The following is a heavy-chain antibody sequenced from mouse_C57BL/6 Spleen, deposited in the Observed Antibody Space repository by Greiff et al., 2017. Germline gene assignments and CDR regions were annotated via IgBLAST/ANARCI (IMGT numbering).Heavy chain of an antibody. CDR3: SRPGYGNRHWYFDV. V-gene: IGHV1-64*01. CDR2: IHPNSGST. CDR1: GYTFTSYW. J-gene: IGHJ1*03. Sequence: QVQLQQPGAELVKPGASVKLSCKASGYTFTSYWMHWVKQRPGQGLEWIGMIHPNSGSTNYNEKFKSKATLTVDKSSSTAYMQLSSLTSEDSAVYYCSRPGYGNRHWYFDVWGTGTPVTVSS. D-gene: IGHD2-1*01.